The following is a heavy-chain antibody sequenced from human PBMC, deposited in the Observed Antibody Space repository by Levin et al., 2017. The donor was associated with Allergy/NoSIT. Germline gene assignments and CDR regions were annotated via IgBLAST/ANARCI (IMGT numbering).Heavy chain of an antibody. CDR2: ITHSGRT. CDR3: ARDTGGFAFDL. J-gene: IGHJ3*01. Sequence: SQTLSLTCTVSGGSISISYWSLIRPPPGKGLEWIGYITHSGRTNYNPSLKSRLTLSLDTSKNQFSLKLTSATAADTAVYYCARDTGGFAFDLWGQGTLVTVSS. V-gene: IGHV4-59*01. CDR1: GGSISISY. D-gene: IGHD1-1*01.